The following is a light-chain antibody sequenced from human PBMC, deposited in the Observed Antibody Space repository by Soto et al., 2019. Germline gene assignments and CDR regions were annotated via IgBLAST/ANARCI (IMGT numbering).Light chain of an antibody. Sequence: EIMLPQSPVTLSLSPGEGATLSCRASQSVAGSYLAWYQQKPGRTPRLLIYGASSRATGIPDRFSGSGSGTEFTLTINRLEPEDFAVYYCQQYGVSPRTFGQGTKVEIK. J-gene: IGKJ1*01. CDR3: QQYGVSPRT. V-gene: IGKV3-20*01. CDR2: GAS. CDR1: QSVAGSY.